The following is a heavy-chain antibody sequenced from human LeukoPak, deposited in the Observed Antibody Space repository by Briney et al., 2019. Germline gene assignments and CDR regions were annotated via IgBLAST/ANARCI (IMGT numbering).Heavy chain of an antibody. Sequence: PGGSLRLSCAASGFMFDDYGMSWVRQAPGKWLEWVSAISGSGGSTYYADSVKGRFTISRDNSKNTLYLQMNSLRAEDTAVYYCAKHNYYDSSGYYPSAFDIWGQGTMVTVSS. D-gene: IGHD3-22*01. CDR1: GFMFDDYG. V-gene: IGHV3-23*01. CDR3: AKHNYYDSSGYYPSAFDI. J-gene: IGHJ3*02. CDR2: ISGSGGST.